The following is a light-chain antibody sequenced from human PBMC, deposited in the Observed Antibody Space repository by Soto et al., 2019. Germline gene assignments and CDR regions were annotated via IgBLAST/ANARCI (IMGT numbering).Light chain of an antibody. V-gene: IGKV1-5*03. J-gene: IGKJ4*01. Sequence: DIQMTQSPSTLSASVGDRAIITCRASQSISTWVAWYQQKPGKAPKLLISKASSLESGVPSRFSGSGSGTEFTLTISSLQPDDFATYYCQQYDNLLSFGGGTKVEIK. CDR1: QSISTW. CDR3: QQYDNLLS. CDR2: KAS.